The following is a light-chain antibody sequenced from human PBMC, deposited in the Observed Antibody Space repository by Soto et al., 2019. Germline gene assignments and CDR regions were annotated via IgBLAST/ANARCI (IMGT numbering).Light chain of an antibody. CDR1: SSDSGSYNL. CDR3: ISYTSDDVRYV. J-gene: IGLJ1*01. Sequence: QSALTQPASVSGYPGQSITISCTGTSSDSGSYNLVSWYQHHPGKAPKLMIYETSKRPSGVSNRFSGSKSGNTASLTISGLQAEDDADYYCISYTSDDVRYVFGTGTKLTVL. V-gene: IGLV2-14*02. CDR2: ETS.